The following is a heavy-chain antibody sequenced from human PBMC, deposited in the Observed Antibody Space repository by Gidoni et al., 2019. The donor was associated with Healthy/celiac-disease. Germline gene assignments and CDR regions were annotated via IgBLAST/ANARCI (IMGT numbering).Heavy chain of an antibody. J-gene: IGHJ6*03. CDR3: ARDAWDIVVVPAAIRYYYMDV. D-gene: IGHD2-2*01. CDR2: IKQDGSEN. V-gene: IGHV3-7*01. CDR1: GLPFSSYW. Sequence: EVQLVESGGGLVQPGGSLRLSWAASGLPFSSYWMRWVRQAPGKGLELLANIKQDGSENYYVDSVKGRFTISRDNAKNSLYLQMNSLRAEDTAVYYCARDAWDIVVVPAAIRYYYMDVWGKGTTVTVSS.